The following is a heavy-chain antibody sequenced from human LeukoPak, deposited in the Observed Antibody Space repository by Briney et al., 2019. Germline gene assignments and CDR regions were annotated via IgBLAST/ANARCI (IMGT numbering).Heavy chain of an antibody. CDR1: GFTFSSYG. CDR3: AKDGCSGGSCPLDY. V-gene: IGHV3-30*18. Sequence: SGGSLRLSCAASGFTFSSYGMHWVRQAPGKGLEWVAVISYDGSNKYYADSVKGRFTISRDNSKNTLYLQMNSLRAEDTAVYYCAKDGCSGGSCPLDYWGQGTLVTVSS. D-gene: IGHD2-15*01. J-gene: IGHJ4*02. CDR2: ISYDGSNK.